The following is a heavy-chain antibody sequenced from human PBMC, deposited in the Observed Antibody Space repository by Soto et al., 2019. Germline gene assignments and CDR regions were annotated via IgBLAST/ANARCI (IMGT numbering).Heavy chain of an antibody. CDR2: IIPIFGTA. CDR3: ARDDIYCSSTSCYSAAGYYYGMDV. D-gene: IGHD2-2*01. V-gene: IGHV1-69*01. Sequence: QVQLVQSGAEVKKPGSSVKVSCKASGGTFSSYAISWVRQAPGQGLEWMGGIIPIFGTANYAQKFQGRVTMTADESTSTAYMELSSLRSEDTAVYYCARDDIYCSSTSCYSAAGYYYGMDVWGQGTTVTVSS. CDR1: GGTFSSYA. J-gene: IGHJ6*02.